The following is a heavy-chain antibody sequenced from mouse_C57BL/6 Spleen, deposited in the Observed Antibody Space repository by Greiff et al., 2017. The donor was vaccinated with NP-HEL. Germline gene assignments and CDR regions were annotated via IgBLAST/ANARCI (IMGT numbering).Heavy chain of an antibody. D-gene: IGHD2-2*01. Sequence: QVQLKESGAELVRPGASVKLSCKASGYTFTDYYINWVKQRPGQGLEWIARIYPGSGNTYYNEKFKGKATLTAEKSSSTAYMQLSSLTSEDSAVYFCAPTMVTTDWYFDVWGTGTTVTVSS. CDR1: GYTFTDYY. CDR2: IYPGSGNT. CDR3: APTMVTTDWYFDV. J-gene: IGHJ1*03. V-gene: IGHV1-76*01.